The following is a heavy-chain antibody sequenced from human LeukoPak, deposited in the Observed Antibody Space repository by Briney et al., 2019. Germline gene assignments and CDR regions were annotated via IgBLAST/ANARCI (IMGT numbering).Heavy chain of an antibody. Sequence: GGSLRLSCAASGFTFSSYEMNWVRQAPGKGLEWVSYISSSGSTIYYADSVKGRFTISRDNAKNSLYLQMNSLRAEDTAVYCCARDIGGWDHTHFDYWGQGTLVTVSS. D-gene: IGHD6-19*01. V-gene: IGHV3-48*03. CDR1: GFTFSSYE. CDR2: ISSSGSTI. J-gene: IGHJ4*02. CDR3: ARDIGGWDHTHFDY.